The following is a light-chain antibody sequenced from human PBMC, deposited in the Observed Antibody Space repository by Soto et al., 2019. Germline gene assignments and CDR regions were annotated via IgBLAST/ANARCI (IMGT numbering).Light chain of an antibody. V-gene: IGKV1-6*01. CDR3: LQDSNYPLT. CDR1: QGIGND. J-gene: IGKJ4*01. Sequence: AMPLIQSPSSLSASVGDRVNITCRASQGIGNDLGWYQQKPGKAPKLLIYAASNLPSGVPSRFSGSGSGTDFTLTISGLQPDDFATYYCLQDSNYPLTFGGGTKV. CDR2: AAS.